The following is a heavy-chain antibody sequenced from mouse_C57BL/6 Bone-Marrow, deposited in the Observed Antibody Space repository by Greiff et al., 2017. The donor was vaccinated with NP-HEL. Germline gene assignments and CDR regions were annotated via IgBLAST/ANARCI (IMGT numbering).Heavy chain of an antibody. CDR3: ARRADYGDYFDY. V-gene: IGHV5-4*03. J-gene: IGHJ2*01. CDR1: GFTFSSYA. CDR2: ISDGGSYT. Sequence: EVKLVESGGGLVKPGGSLKLSCAASGFTFSSYAMSWVRQTPEKRLEWVATISDGGSYTYYPDNVKGRFTISRDNAKNNLYLQMSHLKSEDTAMYYCARRADYGDYFDYWGQGTTLTVSS. D-gene: IGHD1-1*01.